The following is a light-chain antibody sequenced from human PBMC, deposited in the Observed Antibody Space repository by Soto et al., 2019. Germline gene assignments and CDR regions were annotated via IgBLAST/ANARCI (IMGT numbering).Light chain of an antibody. CDR3: QQYNSAPRGFT. J-gene: IGKJ3*01. Sequence: DIQMTQSPSSLSASVGDRVTITCRASQGISNSLAWYQHKPGKALKLLIYATSTLQSGVPSRFSGSGSGIDFTLTISGLQPEDVGTYYCQQYNSAPRGFTFGPGIKVDI. CDR1: QGISNS. V-gene: IGKV1-27*01. CDR2: ATS.